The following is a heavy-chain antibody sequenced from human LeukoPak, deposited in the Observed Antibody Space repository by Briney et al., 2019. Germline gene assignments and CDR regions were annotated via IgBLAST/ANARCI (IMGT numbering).Heavy chain of an antibody. J-gene: IGHJ4*02. D-gene: IGHD3-10*01. CDR3: ARHLNYYLDY. Sequence: GGSLRLSCAASGFTFSTYWMHWVCQAPGKGLVWVSRISSDGSITSYADSVKGRFTISRDNAKNTLYLQMNSLRAEDTAVYYCARHLNYYLDYWGQGTLVTVSS. CDR1: GFTFSTYW. CDR2: ISSDGSIT. V-gene: IGHV3-74*01.